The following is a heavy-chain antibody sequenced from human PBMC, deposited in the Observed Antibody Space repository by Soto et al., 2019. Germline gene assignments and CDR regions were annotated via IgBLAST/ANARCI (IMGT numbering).Heavy chain of an antibody. Sequence: SETLSLTCTVSGGSISSYYWSWIRQPPGKGLEWIGYIYYSGSTNYNPSLKSRVTISVDTSKNQFSLKLSSVTAADTAVYYCARSCSCGIRYGETLFDYWGKATLVTVS. CDR2: IYYSGST. CDR3: ARSCSCGIRYGETLFDY. D-gene: IGHD2-15*01. J-gene: IGHJ4*02. CDR1: GGSISSYY. V-gene: IGHV4-59*01.